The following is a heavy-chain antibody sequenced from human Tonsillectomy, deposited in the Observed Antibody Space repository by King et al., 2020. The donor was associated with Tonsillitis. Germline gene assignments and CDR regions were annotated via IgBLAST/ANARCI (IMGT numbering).Heavy chain of an antibody. J-gene: IGHJ4*02. D-gene: IGHD3-22*01. CDR1: GGSFSGYY. CDR2: INHSGST. V-gene: IGHV4-34*01. CDR3: ARTSYYDSSGYYVPVYFDY. Sequence: HVQLQQWGAGLLKPSETLSLTCAVYGGSFSGYYWSWIRQPPGKGLEWIGEINHSGSTNYNPSLKSRVPISVDTSKNQFSLTLSSVTAADTAVYHCARTSYYDSSGYYVPVYFDYWGQGTLVTVSS.